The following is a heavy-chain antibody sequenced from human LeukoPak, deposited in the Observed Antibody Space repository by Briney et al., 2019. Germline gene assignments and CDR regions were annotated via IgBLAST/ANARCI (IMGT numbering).Heavy chain of an antibody. Sequence: GESLKISWKASGYSFTTYWIGWVRQMPGKGLEWMGIIYPGDSDTRYSPSFQGQVTISADKSIITAYLQWSSLKASDTAMYYCARHKKTSDKDTYFDYWGQGTLVTVYS. CDR1: GYSFTTYW. CDR3: ARHKKTSDKDTYFDY. V-gene: IGHV5-51*01. J-gene: IGHJ4*02. D-gene: IGHD1-1*01. CDR2: IYPGDSDT.